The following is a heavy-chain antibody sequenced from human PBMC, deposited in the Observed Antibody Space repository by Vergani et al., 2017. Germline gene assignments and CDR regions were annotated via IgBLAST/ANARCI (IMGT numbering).Heavy chain of an antibody. CDR3: ASHEYGGDAY. Sequence: DVQLVQSGGGLIQPGGSLRLSCVVSGFTFSKYWMSWVRQAPGKGLEWVANINRVGSEKNYGDSVRGRFTISRDNAKNSVYLQMNSLRGEDTAVYYCASHEYGGDAYWGQGTLVTVSS. J-gene: IGHJ4*02. D-gene: IGHD2/OR15-2a*01. CDR1: GFTFSKYW. CDR2: INRVGSEK. V-gene: IGHV3-7*01.